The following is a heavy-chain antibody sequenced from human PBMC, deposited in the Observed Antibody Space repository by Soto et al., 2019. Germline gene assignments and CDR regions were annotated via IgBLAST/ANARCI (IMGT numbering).Heavy chain of an antibody. Sequence: PSETLSLTCAVSGGSISSGGYSWSWIRQPPGKGLEWIGYIYHSGSTYYNPSLKSRVTISVDRSKNQFSLKLSSVTAADTAVYYCARGPPGSNESWGNKYYYYYYGMDVWGQGTTVTVSS. CDR2: IYHSGST. D-gene: IGHD6-13*01. V-gene: IGHV4-30-2*01. CDR3: ARGPPGSNESWGNKYYYYYYGMDV. J-gene: IGHJ6*02. CDR1: GGSISSGGYS.